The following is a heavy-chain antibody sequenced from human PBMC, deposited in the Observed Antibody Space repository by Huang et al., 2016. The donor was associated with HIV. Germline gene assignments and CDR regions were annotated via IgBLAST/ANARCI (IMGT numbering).Heavy chain of an antibody. V-gene: IGHV4-34*01. D-gene: IGHD6-19*01. CDR1: GGSLHGYY. J-gene: IGHJ2*01. CDR2: VNHGGST. CDR3: ATSRSGSGWFLDI. Sequence: QVQLYQWGAGPLRPSETLSLTCGVSGGSLHGYYWNWLRQSPGRGLEGIGEVNHGGSTKDNPSLKSRVTISVDTSKIQFSLNLTSVTATDTADYYCATSRSGSGWFLDIWGRGTLVSVS.